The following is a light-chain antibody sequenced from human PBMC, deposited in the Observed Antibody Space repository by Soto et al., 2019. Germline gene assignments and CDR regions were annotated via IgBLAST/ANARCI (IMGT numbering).Light chain of an antibody. V-gene: IGKV3-15*01. Sequence: EIVMTQSPATLSVSPGARATLSCRASQSVSSKLAWYQQKPGQAPRLRIYDASTRATGIPDRFSGSVSGTDFTLTISRLEPEDFAVLYCQQYGTSEIIFGQGTRLEI. CDR2: DAS. CDR1: QSVSSK. CDR3: QQYGTSEII. J-gene: IGKJ5*01.